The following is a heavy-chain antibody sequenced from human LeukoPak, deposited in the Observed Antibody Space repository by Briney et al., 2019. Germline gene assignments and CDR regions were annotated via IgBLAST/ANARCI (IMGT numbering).Heavy chain of an antibody. V-gene: IGHV3-74*01. CDR2: INGDGSST. CDR1: GFTFSGFW. CDR3: ARGLTPGGGNSAAY. Sequence: GGSLRLSCAGSGFTFSGFWMRWVRQAPGKGLVWVSRINGDGSSTNYTDSVKGRFTISRDNARNTLYLQMNSLRAEDTGVYYCARGLTPGGGNSAAYWGQGTLVTVSS. D-gene: IGHD4-23*01. J-gene: IGHJ4*02.